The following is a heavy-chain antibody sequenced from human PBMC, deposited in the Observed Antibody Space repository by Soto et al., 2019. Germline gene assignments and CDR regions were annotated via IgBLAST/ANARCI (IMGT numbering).Heavy chain of an antibody. V-gene: IGHV3-30*18. CDR3: AKEAYYYDSSGYYCDY. D-gene: IGHD3-22*01. CDR2: ISYDGSNK. CDR1: GFTFSSYC. J-gene: IGHJ4*02. Sequence: GGSLRLSCAASGFTFSSYCMHWVRQAPGKGLEWVAVISYDGSNKYYADSVKGRFTISRDNSKNTLYLQMNSLRAEDTAVYYCAKEAYYYDSSGYYCDYWGQGTLVTVT.